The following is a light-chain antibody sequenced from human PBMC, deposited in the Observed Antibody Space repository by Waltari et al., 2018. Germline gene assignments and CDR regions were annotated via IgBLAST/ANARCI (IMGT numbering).Light chain of an antibody. CDR1: SSDVGFYNY. J-gene: IGLJ2*01. Sequence: QSALTQPASVSGSPGQSITISCPGTSSDVGFYNYVPWYQHHPGKAPKLMVYEVTNRPSGVSNRFSGSKSGNTASLTISGLQAEDEADYYCNSYTSSSTVVFGGGTKATVL. V-gene: IGLV2-14*01. CDR2: EVT. CDR3: NSYTSSSTVV.